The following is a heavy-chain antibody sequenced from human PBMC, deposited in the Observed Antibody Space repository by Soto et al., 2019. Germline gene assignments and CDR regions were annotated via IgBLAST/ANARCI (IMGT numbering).Heavy chain of an antibody. V-gene: IGHV3-30*18. J-gene: IGHJ6*02. Sequence: GGSLRLSCAASGFTFSSYGMHWVRQAPGKGLEWVAVISYDGSKEFYADSVKGRFTISRDNSKNTLYLQMNSLRAEDTAVYYCAKDLRLWSKDYYYYGMDVWGQGTTVTVSS. CDR3: AKDLRLWSKDYYYYGMDV. D-gene: IGHD5-18*01. CDR1: GFTFSSYG. CDR2: ISYDGSKE.